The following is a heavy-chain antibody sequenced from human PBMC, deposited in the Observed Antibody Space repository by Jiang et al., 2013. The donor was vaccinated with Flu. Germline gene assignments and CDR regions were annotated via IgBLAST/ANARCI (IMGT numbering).Heavy chain of an antibody. J-gene: IGHJ3*02. V-gene: IGHV4-4*09. Sequence: SGSGLVKPSETLTLTCSVSGGSMHGYYWSWVRQPPGKRLEWIAYIYPTGDINYNPSLKSRVTISLDTSKNQVSLKLSSVTAADTAVYYCASTPGHNVVGSAAPGPADAFD. CDR3: ASTPGHNVVGSAAPGPADAFD. CDR1: GGSMHGYY. CDR2: IYPTGDI. D-gene: IGHD2-15*01.